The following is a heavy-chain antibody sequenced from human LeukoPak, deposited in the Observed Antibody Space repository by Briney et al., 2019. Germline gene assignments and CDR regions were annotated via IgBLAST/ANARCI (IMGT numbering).Heavy chain of an antibody. CDR3: ARESGELSTPLPY. CDR1: GFTFSSYS. Sequence: GGSLRLSCAVSGFTFSSYSMNWVRQAPGKGLEWVSSISSSSSYIYYADSVKGRFTISRDNAKNSLYLQMNSLRAEDTAVYYCARESGELSTPLPYWGQGTLVTVSS. V-gene: IGHV3-21*01. CDR2: ISSSSSYI. J-gene: IGHJ4*02. D-gene: IGHD3-10*01.